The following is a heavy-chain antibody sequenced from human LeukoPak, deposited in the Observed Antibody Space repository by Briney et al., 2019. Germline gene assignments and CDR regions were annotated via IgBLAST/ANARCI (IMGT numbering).Heavy chain of an antibody. V-gene: IGHV4-59*02. D-gene: IGHD6-19*01. J-gene: IGHJ4*02. CDR1: GGSVPNFY. CDR2: IYNSGSI. Sequence: PSGTLSLTCTVSGGSVPNFYWNWIRQSLGKRLEWIGYIYNSGSINYNPSLKSRVAISEDTSKNQFSLKLSSVTAADTAVYYCARATVAGAFDFWGQGSLVTVPS. CDR3: ARATVAGAFDF.